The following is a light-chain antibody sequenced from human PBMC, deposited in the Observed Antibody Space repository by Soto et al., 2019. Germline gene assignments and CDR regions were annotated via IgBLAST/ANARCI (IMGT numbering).Light chain of an antibody. V-gene: IGKV3-11*01. J-gene: IGKJ5*01. CDR1: QSVSTF. Sequence: EVVLTQSPATLSMSPGERVTLSCRASQSVSTFVAWYQHKPGQAPRPVIYDTFKRSPGVPDRFSGGGSGTDFSLTISSLEPESFAVYYCQQRARWPMPFGQGTRLELK. CDR2: DTF. CDR3: QQRARWPMP.